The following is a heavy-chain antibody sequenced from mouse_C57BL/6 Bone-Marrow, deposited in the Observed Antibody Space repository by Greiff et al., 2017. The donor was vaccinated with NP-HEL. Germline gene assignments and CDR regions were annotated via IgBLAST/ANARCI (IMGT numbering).Heavy chain of an antibody. CDR1: GYAFSSSW. CDR2: IYPGDGDT. J-gene: IGHJ3*01. CDR3: ASLPWFAY. V-gene: IGHV1-82*01. Sequence: QVQLKQSGPELVKPGASVKISCKASGYAFSSSWMNWVKQRPGKGLEWIGRIYPGDGDTTYNGKFKGKATLTADKSSSTAYMQLSSLTSEDSAVYFCASLPWFAYWGQGTLVTVSA.